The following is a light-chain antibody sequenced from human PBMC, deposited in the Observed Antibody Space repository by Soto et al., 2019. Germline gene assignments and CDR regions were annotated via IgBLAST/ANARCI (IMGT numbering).Light chain of an antibody. CDR1: QSFSSSS. V-gene: IGKV3-20*01. CDR2: GAS. CDR3: QQYDGSPFT. J-gene: IGKJ4*01. Sequence: EIVLTQSPGTLSFAPGERATLSCRASQSFSSSSLAWYQQKPGQAPRLLSHGASSRATGIPDRFSGSGCATEFTLTVRRLGPEDSAVYYWQQYDGSPFTLGGRTQVELK.